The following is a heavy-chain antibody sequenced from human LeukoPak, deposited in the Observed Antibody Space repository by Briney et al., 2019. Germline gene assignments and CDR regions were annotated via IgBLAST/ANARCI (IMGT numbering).Heavy chain of an antibody. CDR1: GFTFSSYA. Sequence: PGGSLRLSCAASGFTFSSYAMSWVRQAPGKGLEWVSAISGSGGSTYYADSVKGRFTIPRDNSKNTLYLQMNSLRAEDTAVYYCAKAGDPIQLWPQPMDVWGKGTTVTVSS. V-gene: IGHV3-23*01. J-gene: IGHJ6*03. CDR3: AKAGDPIQLWPQPMDV. D-gene: IGHD5-18*01. CDR2: ISGSGGST.